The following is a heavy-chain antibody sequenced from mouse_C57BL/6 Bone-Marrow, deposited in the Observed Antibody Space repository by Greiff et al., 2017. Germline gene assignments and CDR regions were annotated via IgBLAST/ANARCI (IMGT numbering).Heavy chain of an antibody. CDR3: ARGGIYYGNYGFAY. CDR1: GYTFTSYW. CDR2: IYPGSGST. J-gene: IGHJ3*01. Sequence: QVQLQQPGAELVKPGASVKMSCKASGYTFTSYWITWVKQRPGQGLEWIGDIYPGSGSTNYNEKFKSKATLTVDTSSSTAYMQLSSLTSEDSAVYYCARGGIYYGNYGFAYGGQGTLVTVSA. D-gene: IGHD2-1*01. V-gene: IGHV1-55*01.